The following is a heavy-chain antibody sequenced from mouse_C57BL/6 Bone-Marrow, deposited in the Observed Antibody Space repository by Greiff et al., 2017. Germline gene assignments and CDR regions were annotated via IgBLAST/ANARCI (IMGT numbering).Heavy chain of an antibody. CDR1: GFNIKDDY. J-gene: IGHJ2*01. V-gene: IGHV14-4*01. CDR3: TTEGFFDY. CDR2: IDLENGDT. D-gene: IGHD3-2*02. Sequence: EVKLQESGAELVRPGASVKLSCTASGFNIKDDYMHWVRQRPDQGLEWIGWIDLENGDTEYASKFQGQATRTAATTSNTAYLQLSSLTSEDTAVFYCTTEGFFDYWGQGTTLTVSS.